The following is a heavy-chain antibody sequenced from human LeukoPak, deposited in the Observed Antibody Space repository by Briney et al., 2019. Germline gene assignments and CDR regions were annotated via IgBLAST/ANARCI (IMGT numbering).Heavy chain of an antibody. V-gene: IGHV3-11*01. J-gene: IGHJ4*02. CDR1: GFSFTDSY. CDR3: ARDPDYGDPY. CDR2: ITSSGATT. D-gene: IGHD4/OR15-4a*01. Sequence: GGSLRLSCSASGFSFTDSYMNWFRLSPEKGLEWIAYITSSGATTKYADSVKGRFTISRVNAKNSLYLQMNSLRPDDTAVYYCARDPDYGDPYWGQGTLVTVSS.